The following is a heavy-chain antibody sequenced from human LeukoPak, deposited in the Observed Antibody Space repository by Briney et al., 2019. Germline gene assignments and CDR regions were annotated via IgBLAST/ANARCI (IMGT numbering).Heavy chain of an antibody. CDR2: ISGSGGST. CDR3: AKDRSGRLRITMIVVASSSED. Sequence: GGSLRLSCAASGFTFSSYAMSWVRQAPGKGLEWVSAISGSGGSTYYADSVKGRFTISRDNSKNTLYLQMNSLRAEDTAVYYCAKDRSGRLRITMIVVASSSEDWGQETLVTVSS. D-gene: IGHD3-22*01. CDR1: GFTFSSYA. V-gene: IGHV3-23*01. J-gene: IGHJ4*02.